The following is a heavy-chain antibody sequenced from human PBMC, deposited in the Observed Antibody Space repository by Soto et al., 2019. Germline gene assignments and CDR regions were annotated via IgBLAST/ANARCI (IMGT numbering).Heavy chain of an antibody. D-gene: IGHD3-9*01. CDR3: ARGRHILTGYYRDLNYGMDV. Sequence: SETLSLTCAVYGGSFSGYYWSWIRQPPGKGLEWIGEINHSGSTNYNPSLESRVTISVDTSKNQFSLKLSSVTAADTAVYYCARGRHILTGYYRDLNYGMDVWGQGTTVTVSS. V-gene: IGHV4-34*01. CDR1: GGSFSGYY. CDR2: INHSGST. J-gene: IGHJ6*02.